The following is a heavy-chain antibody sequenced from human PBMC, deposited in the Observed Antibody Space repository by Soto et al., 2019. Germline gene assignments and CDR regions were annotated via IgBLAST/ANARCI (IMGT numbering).Heavy chain of an antibody. CDR2: ISSSSSYI. Sequence: PGGSLRLSCAASGFTFSSYSMNWVRQAPGKGLEWVSSISSSSSYIYYADSVKGRFTISRDNAKNSLYLQMNSLRAEDTAVYYCARDEDIVVVPAAPSDAFDIWGQGTMVTVSS. V-gene: IGHV3-21*01. CDR1: GFTFSSYS. CDR3: ARDEDIVVVPAAPSDAFDI. J-gene: IGHJ3*02. D-gene: IGHD2-2*01.